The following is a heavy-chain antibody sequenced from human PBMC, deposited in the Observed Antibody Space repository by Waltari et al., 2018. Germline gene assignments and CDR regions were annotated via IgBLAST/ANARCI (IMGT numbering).Heavy chain of an antibody. CDR2: IYPGNSDT. CDR1: GYDLSAYW. Sequence: DVQLVQSGAEVKKPGESLRISCEASGYDLSAYWIGSVSQQSGRGLEWMGSIYPGNSDTTDSPSFEGQVTISADKSINTAFLQWRSLRASDTALFYCVKGLVGGYERGWFDPWGQGTLVTVSS. V-gene: IGHV5-51*01. J-gene: IGHJ5*02. D-gene: IGHD3-22*01. CDR3: VKGLVGGYERGWFDP.